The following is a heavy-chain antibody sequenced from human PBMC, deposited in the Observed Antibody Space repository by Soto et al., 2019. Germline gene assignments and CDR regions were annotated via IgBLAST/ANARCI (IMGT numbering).Heavy chain of an antibody. D-gene: IGHD4-17*01. Sequence: SETLSLTCTVSGGSISGYYWSWIRQPPGKGLEWIGYIHYSGTINYNPSLKSRLIISVDTSENQFSLKLSSVSAADTAVYYCARQPTNTAAFDIWGQGTMVTVS. V-gene: IGHV4-59*08. CDR3: ARQPTNTAAFDI. CDR1: GGSISGYY. J-gene: IGHJ3*02. CDR2: IHYSGTI.